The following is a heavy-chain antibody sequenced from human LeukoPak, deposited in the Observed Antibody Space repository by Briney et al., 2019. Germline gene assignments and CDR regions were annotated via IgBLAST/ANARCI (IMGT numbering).Heavy chain of an antibody. D-gene: IGHD5-12*01. V-gene: IGHV4-4*07. CDR1: GGSISSYY. J-gene: IGHJ3*02. Sequence: SETLSLTCTVSGGSISSYYWSWIRQPAGKGLEWIGRIYTSGSTNYNPSLKSRVTISVDTSKNQFSLKLSSVTAADTAVYYCASLVDIVAREAFDIWGQGTMVTVSS. CDR3: ASLVDIVAREAFDI. CDR2: IYTSGST.